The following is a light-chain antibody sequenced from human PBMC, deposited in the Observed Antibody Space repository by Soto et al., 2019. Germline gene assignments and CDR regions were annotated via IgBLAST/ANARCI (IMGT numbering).Light chain of an antibody. CDR3: QHRYNWPQS. J-gene: IGKJ1*01. V-gene: IGKV3-11*01. CDR2: DAF. CDR1: QRIGSY. Sequence: EVVLTQSPATLSLSPGETATLSCRASQRIGSYLAWYQQRPGQAPRLLIYDAFKMATGIPARFRGSGSGTDFTLTISSLEPEDFAVYYCQHRYNWPQSFGQGTKVEIK.